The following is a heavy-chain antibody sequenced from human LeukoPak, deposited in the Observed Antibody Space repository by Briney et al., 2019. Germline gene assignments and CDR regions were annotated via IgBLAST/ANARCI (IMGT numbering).Heavy chain of an antibody. D-gene: IGHD1-1*01. J-gene: IGHJ5*02. Sequence: PSETLSLTCTVSGGSIGSYYWSWIRQPAGKGLEWIGRIYASGTTNYNPSLKSRVTMSVDTSKNQFSLKLSSVTAADTAVYYCAGTKNRVYNWFDPWGQGTLVTVS. CDR2: IYASGTT. CDR3: AGTKNRVYNWFDP. CDR1: GGSIGSYY. V-gene: IGHV4-4*07.